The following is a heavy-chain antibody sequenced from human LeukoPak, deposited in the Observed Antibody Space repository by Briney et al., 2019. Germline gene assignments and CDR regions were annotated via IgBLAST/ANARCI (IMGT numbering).Heavy chain of an antibody. CDR1: GFTFKNYA. V-gene: IGHV3-23*01. D-gene: IGHD1-26*01. CDR2: LSGGGGST. J-gene: IGHJ4*02. Sequence: PGGSLRLSCAASGFTFKNYAMNWVRQAPGKGLEWVSSLSGGGGSTYYADSVKGRFTISRDNSKNTLYLQMNSLRAEDTAVYYCAKKGATTGDFDYWGQGTLVTVSS. CDR3: AKKGATTGDFDY.